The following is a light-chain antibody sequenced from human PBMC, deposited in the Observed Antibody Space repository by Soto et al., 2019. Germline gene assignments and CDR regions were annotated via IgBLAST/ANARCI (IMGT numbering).Light chain of an antibody. CDR2: EVS. J-gene: IGLJ3*02. Sequence: QSALTQPASVSGSPGQSITLSCTGTNNDIGDYNYVSWYQQHPGKAPKLIIYEVSNRPSGVSNRFSGSKSGNTASLTISGLQADDEADYYCSSYISTNPLWVFGGGTKLTVL. V-gene: IGLV2-14*01. CDR1: NNDIGDYNY. CDR3: SSYISTNPLWV.